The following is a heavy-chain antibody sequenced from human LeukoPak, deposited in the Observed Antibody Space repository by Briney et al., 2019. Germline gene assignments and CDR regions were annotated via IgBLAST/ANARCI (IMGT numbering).Heavy chain of an antibody. CDR1: GFTFSNFV. CDR2: IGAGGVNT. V-gene: IGHV3-23*01. Sequence: GGSLRLSCAASGFTFSNFVMNWVRQAPGKGLQWVSTIGAGGVNTFYADSVKGRFTISRDDSQNTLYLQLNSLRAEDTAVYYCAKAKVHSGSYYFDYWGQGTLVTVSS. J-gene: IGHJ4*02. D-gene: IGHD1-26*01. CDR3: AKAKVHSGSYYFDY.